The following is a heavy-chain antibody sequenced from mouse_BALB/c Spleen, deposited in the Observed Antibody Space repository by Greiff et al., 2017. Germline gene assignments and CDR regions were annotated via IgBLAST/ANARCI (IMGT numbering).Heavy chain of an antibody. CDR2: IDPENGDT. J-gene: IGHJ3*01. D-gene: IGHD1-1*02. CDR3: NGGGLWGSWFAY. CDR1: GFNIKDYY. Sequence: EVQLQQSGAELVRSGASVKLSCTASGFNIKDYYMHWVKQRPEQGLEWIGWIDPENGDTEYAPKFQGKATMTADTSSNTAYLQLSSLTSEDTAVYYCNGGGLWGSWFAYWGQGTLVTVSA. V-gene: IGHV14-4*02.